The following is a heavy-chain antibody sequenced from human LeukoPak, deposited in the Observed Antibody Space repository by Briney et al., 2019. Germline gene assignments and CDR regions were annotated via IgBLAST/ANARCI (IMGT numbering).Heavy chain of an antibody. CDR3: ARASGEGRMAGPTLRGAFDV. V-gene: IGHV1-2*02. CDR2: INPNSGGT. Sequence: ASVKVSCKASGYTFTGYYMHWVRQAPGQGLEWMGWINPNSGGTNYAQRFQGRVTMTTDTSTSTAYMELRSLESDDTAMYYCARASGEGRMAGPTLRGAFDVWGQGTMVTVSS. D-gene: IGHD1-1*01. J-gene: IGHJ3*01. CDR1: GYTFTGYY.